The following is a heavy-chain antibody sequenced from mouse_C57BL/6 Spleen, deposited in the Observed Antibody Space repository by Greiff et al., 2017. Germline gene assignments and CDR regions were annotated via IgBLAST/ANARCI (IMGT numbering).Heavy chain of an antibody. CDR3: ARDSGYPFAY. V-gene: IGHV5-4*01. J-gene: IGHJ3*01. CDR1: GFTFSSYA. D-gene: IGHD2-2*01. Sequence: DVMLVESGGGLVKPGGSLKLSCAASGFTFSSYAMSWVRQTPEKRLEWVATISDGGSYTYYPDNVKGRFTISRDNAKNNLYLQMSHLKSADTAMYYCARDSGYPFAYWGQGTLVTVSA. CDR2: ISDGGSYT.